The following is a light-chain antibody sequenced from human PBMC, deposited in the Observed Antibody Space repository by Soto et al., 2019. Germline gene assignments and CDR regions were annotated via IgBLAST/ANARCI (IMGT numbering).Light chain of an antibody. CDR3: QQYNNWPPWT. J-gene: IGKJ1*01. CDR2: GAS. Sequence: EIVMTQSPATLSVSPGERATLSCRASQSVSSNLAWYQQKPGQAPRLLIYGASTRATGIPARFSGSGSGTEFTLTISRLQSGEVSVYYFQQYNNWPPWTFGQGTKVEIK. V-gene: IGKV3D-15*01. CDR1: QSVSSN.